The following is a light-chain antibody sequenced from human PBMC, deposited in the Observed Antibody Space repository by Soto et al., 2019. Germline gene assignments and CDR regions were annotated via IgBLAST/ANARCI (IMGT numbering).Light chain of an antibody. CDR1: SSDVGGYNY. V-gene: IGLV2-14*01. Sequence: QSVLTQPASVSGSPGQSITISCTGTSSDVGGYNYVSWYQQHPGKAPKLIIFEVSNRPSGVSVRFSGSKSGNTASLTISGLQAEDEADYYCCSYAVTFYVFGTGTKVTVL. CDR3: CSYAVTFYV. CDR2: EVS. J-gene: IGLJ1*01.